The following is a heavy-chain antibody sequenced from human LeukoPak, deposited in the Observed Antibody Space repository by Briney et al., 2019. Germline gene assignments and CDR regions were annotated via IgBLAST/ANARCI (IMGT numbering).Heavy chain of an antibody. J-gene: IGHJ4*02. CDR3: ARAETYSSDWYDPFFDY. CDR1: GGSISSISYY. D-gene: IGHD6-19*01. Sequence: PSETLSLTCTVSGGSISSISYYWGWIRQPPGKGLEWIGTVYYSETYYNPSLKSRVTISADTSKNHFSLKLRSVTAADTAVYYCARAETYSSDWYDPFFDYWGQGTLVTVSS. CDR2: VYYSET. V-gene: IGHV4-39*07.